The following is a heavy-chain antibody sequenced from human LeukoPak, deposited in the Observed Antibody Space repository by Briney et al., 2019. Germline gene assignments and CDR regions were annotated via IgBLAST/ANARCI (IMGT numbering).Heavy chain of an antibody. CDR3: ARDSVVVVPEQLGGWQPFDY. CDR2: NDYSGST. V-gene: IGHV4-30-4*01. Sequence: SQTLSLTCTVSGGSISSCDYYWSRIRQPTGKGLEWIGYNDYSGSTYYNPSLKSRVTISVDTSKNQFSLQLNSVTPEDTAVYYCARDSVVVVPEQLGGWQPFDYWGQGTLVTVSS. J-gene: IGHJ4*02. CDR1: GGSISSCDYY. D-gene: IGHD2-2*01.